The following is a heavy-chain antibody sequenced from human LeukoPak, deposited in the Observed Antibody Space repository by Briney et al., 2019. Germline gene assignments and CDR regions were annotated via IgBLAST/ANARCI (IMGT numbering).Heavy chain of an antibody. V-gene: IGHV4-39*01. Sequence: SETLSLTCTVSGGSIDSNRYYWGWVRQSPGKGLEWIGSIYYSGSTYYNPSLISRVTISADTSKNQFSLRLSFVTAADTAVYYCASAALGFFDWLSPDVMGAFDIWGQGTKVSVSS. J-gene: IGHJ3*02. CDR1: GGSIDSNRYY. D-gene: IGHD3-9*01. CDR3: ASAALGFFDWLSPDVMGAFDI. CDR2: IYYSGST.